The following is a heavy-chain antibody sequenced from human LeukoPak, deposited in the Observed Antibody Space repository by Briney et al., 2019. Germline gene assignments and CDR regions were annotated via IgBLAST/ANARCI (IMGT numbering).Heavy chain of an antibody. CDR2: IYYSGST. CDR3: ARAVSGRFDY. D-gene: IGHD6-19*01. J-gene: IGHJ4*02. V-gene: IGHV4-59*08. CDR1: XH. Sequence: XHWGWIXQPPGKGLEWTGYIYYSGSTNYNPSLKSRVTISVDTSKNQFSLKLSSVTAADTAIYYCARAVSGRFDYWGQGTLVTVSS.